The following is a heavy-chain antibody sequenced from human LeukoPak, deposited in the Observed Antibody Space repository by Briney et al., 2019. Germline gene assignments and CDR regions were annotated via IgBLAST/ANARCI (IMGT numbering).Heavy chain of an antibody. V-gene: IGHV4-59*08. D-gene: IGHD1-14*01. J-gene: IGHJ3*02. Sequence: SETLSLTCTVSGGSINSYYWSWLRQPPGKGLEWIGYISYTGGETNYNPSLKSRLTISVDTSKNQFSLMLTSVTAADTAVYYCARQPGGTAAFDIWARGTMVTVSS. CDR1: GGSINSYY. CDR3: ARQPGGTAAFDI. CDR2: ISYTGGET.